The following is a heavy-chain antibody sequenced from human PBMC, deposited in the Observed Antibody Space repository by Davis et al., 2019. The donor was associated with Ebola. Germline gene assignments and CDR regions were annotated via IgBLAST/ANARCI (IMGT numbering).Heavy chain of an antibody. J-gene: IGHJ6*02. CDR2: IYTGGRT. V-gene: IGHV3-66*04. CDR3: ARHYVYDYYMGLDV. CDR1: FFPFRSYA. Sequence: GESLKISCAASFFPFRSYAMSWVRQAPGKGLEWVSVIYTGGRTYYTDSVKGRFTISRDNSKNTIYLQMNSLRAGDTAVYYCARHYVYDYYMGLDVWGQGTTVTVYS. D-gene: IGHD3-10*02.